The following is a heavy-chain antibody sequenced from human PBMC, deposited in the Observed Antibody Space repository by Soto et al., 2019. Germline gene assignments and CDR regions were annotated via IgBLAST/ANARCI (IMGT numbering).Heavy chain of an antibody. Sequence: QVQLVESGGGVVQPGRSLRLSCAASGFTFSSYAMHWVRQAPGKGLEWVAVISYDGSNKYYADSVKGRFTISRDNSKDTLYLQMNSLRAEDTAVYYCEWFANDAFDIWGQGTMVTVSS. J-gene: IGHJ3*02. CDR1: GFTFSSYA. V-gene: IGHV3-30-3*01. CDR2: ISYDGSNK. CDR3: EWFANDAFDI. D-gene: IGHD3-3*01.